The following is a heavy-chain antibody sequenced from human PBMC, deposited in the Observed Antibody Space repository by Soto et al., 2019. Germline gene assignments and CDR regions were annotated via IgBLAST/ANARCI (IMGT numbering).Heavy chain of an antibody. Sequence: EASVKVSCKVSGYTLTELSMHWVRQAPGKGLEWMGGFDPEDGETIYAQKFQGRVTMTEDTSTDTAYMELSSLRSEDTAVYYCATWIQLWTGNDAFDIWGQGTMVTVSS. CDR3: ATWIQLWTGNDAFDI. CDR1: GYTLTELS. V-gene: IGHV1-24*01. CDR2: FDPEDGET. D-gene: IGHD5-18*01. J-gene: IGHJ3*02.